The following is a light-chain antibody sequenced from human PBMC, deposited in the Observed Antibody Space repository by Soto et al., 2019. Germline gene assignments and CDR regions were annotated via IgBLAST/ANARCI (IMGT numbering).Light chain of an antibody. J-gene: IGLJ2*01. CDR3: QSADSSGTYVV. V-gene: IGLV3-25*03. Sequence: SYELTQPPSVSESPGQTARITCSGDALPRQYVYWYQQKPGQAPVLVIYKDSERPSGIPERFSGSSSGTTVTLSISGVQAEDEADYYCQSADSSGTYVVFGGGTKVTVL. CDR1: ALPRQY. CDR2: KDS.